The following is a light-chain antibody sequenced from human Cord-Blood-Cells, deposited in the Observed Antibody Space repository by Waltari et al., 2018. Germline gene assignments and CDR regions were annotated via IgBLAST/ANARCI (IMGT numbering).Light chain of an antibody. V-gene: IGLV3-10*01. CDR2: EDS. J-gene: IGLJ2*01. CDR1: ALPKKY. CDR3: YSTDSSGNHS. Sequence: SYELTQPPSVSVSPGQTARITCSGAALPKKYAYWYQQKSGKAPVLVIYEDSKRPSGIPEEFAGSSSGTMATLTISGAQVEDEADYYCYSTDSSGNHSFGGGTKLTVL.